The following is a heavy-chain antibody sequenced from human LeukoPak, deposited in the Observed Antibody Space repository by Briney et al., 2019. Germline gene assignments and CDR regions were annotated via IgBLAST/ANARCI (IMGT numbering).Heavy chain of an antibody. CDR1: GVTFSRYS. V-gene: IGHV3-21*01. CDR3: ARMGYGDYPIDY. CDR2: ISSSGSYT. J-gene: IGHJ4*02. Sequence: GGSLRLSCAASGVTFSRYSMNWVRQSPGKGLEWVSSISSSGSYTYYADSVKGRFSISRDNAKNSLYLQMNSLRAEDTAVYYCARMGYGDYPIDYWGQGTLVTVSS. D-gene: IGHD4-17*01.